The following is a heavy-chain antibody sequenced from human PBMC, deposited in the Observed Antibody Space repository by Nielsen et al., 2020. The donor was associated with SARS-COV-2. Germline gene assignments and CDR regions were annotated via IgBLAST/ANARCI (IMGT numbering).Heavy chain of an antibody. V-gene: IGHV5-51*01. CDR1: GYSFTSYW. CDR3: ARPPFIDTTGWYYFDY. CDR2: IYPGDSDI. J-gene: IGHJ4*02. D-gene: IGHD6-19*01. Sequence: KVSCKTSGYSFTSYWIGWVRQMPGKGLEWMGIIYPGDSDIRYSPSFQGQVTISADKSLSTAYLQWSSLRASDTAMYYCARPPFIDTTGWYYFDYWGQGTLVTVSS.